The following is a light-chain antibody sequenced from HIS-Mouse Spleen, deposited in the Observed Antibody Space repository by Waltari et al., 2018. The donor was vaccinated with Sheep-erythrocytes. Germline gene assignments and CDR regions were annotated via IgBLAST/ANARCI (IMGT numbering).Light chain of an antibody. CDR3: QQSYSTPQFT. CDR2: AAS. CDR1: QSISSY. Sequence: DIQMTQSPSSLSASVGDRVTITCRASQSISSYLTWYQQKPGKAPKLLIYAASSLQSGVPSRFSGSGSGTEFTLTISSLQPEDFATYYCQQSYSTPQFTFGPGTKVDIK. V-gene: IGKV1-39*01. J-gene: IGKJ3*01.